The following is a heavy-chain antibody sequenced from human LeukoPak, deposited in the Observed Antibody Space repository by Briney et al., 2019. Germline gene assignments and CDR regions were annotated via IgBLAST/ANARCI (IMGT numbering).Heavy chain of an antibody. CDR2: INWNGGNT. J-gene: IGHJ5*02. Sequence: GGSLRLSCAASGFTFDDYGMSWVRQGPGKGLEWVSGINWNGGNTGYADSVKGRFTIFRDNAKNTLYLEMDSLRVEDTALYYCARTSDGSRFDPWGQGTLVTVSS. V-gene: IGHV3-20*04. CDR1: GFTFDDYG. D-gene: IGHD2-15*01. CDR3: ARTSDGSRFDP.